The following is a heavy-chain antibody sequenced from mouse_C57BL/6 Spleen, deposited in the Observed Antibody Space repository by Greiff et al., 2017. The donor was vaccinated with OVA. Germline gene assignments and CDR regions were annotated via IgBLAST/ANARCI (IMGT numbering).Heavy chain of an antibody. CDR1: GYTFTSYG. CDR2: IYPRSGNT. J-gene: IGHJ2*01. CDR3: DSVVASFDY. Sequence: VKLMESGAELARPGASVKLSCKTSGYTFTSYGISWVKQRTGQGLEWIGEIYPRSGNTYYNEKFKGKATLTADKSSSTAYMELRSLTSEDSAVYFCDSVVASFDYWGQGTTLTVSS. V-gene: IGHV1-81*01. D-gene: IGHD1-1*01.